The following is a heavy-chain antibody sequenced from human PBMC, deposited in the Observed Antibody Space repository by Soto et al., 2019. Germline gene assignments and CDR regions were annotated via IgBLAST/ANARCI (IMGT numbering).Heavy chain of an antibody. CDR1: GGTFSSYA. D-gene: IGHD2-15*01. J-gene: IGHJ4*02. CDR3: ARVRNCSGGSCYLYSEYYFDY. V-gene: IGHV1-69*13. CDR2: IIPIFGTA. Sequence: ASVKVSCKASGGTFSSYAISWVRQAPGQGLEWMGGIIPIFGTANYAQKFQGRVTITADESTSTAYMELSSLRSEDTAVYYCARVRNCSGGSCYLYSEYYFDYWGQGTLVTVPS.